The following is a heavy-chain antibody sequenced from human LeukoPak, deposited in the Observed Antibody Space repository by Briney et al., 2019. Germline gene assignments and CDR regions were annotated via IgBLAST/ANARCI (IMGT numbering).Heavy chain of an antibody. D-gene: IGHD2-21*02. Sequence: SETLSLTCSVSGGSISNYYWSWIRQPAEKGLEWIGRIYTSGSTKYNPSLKSRVTMSVDTSKNQFSLKLSSVTAADTAVYYCARDRDANWFDPWGQGTLVTVSS. CDR1: GGSISNYY. V-gene: IGHV4-4*07. J-gene: IGHJ5*02. CDR3: ARDRDANWFDP. CDR2: IYTSGST.